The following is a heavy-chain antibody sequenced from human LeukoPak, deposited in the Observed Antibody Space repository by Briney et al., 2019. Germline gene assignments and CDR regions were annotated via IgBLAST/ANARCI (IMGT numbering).Heavy chain of an antibody. V-gene: IGHV3-30*04. D-gene: IGHD2-15*01. Sequence: GGSLRLSCAASGFTFSSYAMHWVRQAPGKGLEWVAVISYDGSNKNYADSVKGRFTISRDNSKNTLYLQMNSLRAEGTAVYYCARGGWRLPDYWGQGTLVTGSS. CDR3: ARGGWRLPDY. CDR2: ISYDGSNK. J-gene: IGHJ4*02. CDR1: GFTFSSYA.